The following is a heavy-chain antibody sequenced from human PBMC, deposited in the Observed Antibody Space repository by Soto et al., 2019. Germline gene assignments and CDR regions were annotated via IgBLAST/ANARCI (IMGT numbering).Heavy chain of an antibody. V-gene: IGHV4-34*01. CDR2: INHSGST. CDR3: ARGFLWFGELVRWFDP. J-gene: IGHJ5*02. D-gene: IGHD3-10*01. CDR1: GGSFSGYY. Sequence: SETLSLTCAVYGGSFSGYYWSWIRQPPGKGLEWIGEINHSGSTNYNPSLKSRVTISVDTSKNQFSLKLSSVTAADTAVYYCARGFLWFGELVRWFDPWGQGTLVTVSS.